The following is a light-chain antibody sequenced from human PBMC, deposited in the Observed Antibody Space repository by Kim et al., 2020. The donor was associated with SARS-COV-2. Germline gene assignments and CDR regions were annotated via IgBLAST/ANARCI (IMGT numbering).Light chain of an antibody. CDR2: EDD. CDR3: QSYNRSNVV. Sequence: GKTVPTSCTLSSGSIDYSYVQWYQRRPGGVPTAVIYEDDRRPAGVSYRFSGSIDNSSNAASLTISGLKTEGEADYYGQSYNRSNVVFGGGSQLTVL. CDR1: SGSIDYSY. V-gene: IGLV6-57*03. J-gene: IGLJ2*01.